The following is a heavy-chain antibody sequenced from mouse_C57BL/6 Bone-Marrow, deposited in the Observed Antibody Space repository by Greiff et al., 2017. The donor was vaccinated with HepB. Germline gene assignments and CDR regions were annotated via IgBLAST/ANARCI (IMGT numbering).Heavy chain of an antibody. CDR3: ARQGPIYYDYDDGAYYAMDY. Sequence: VQLQQSGAELVKPGASVKMSCKASGYTFTSYWITWVKQRPGQGLEWIGDIYPGSGSTNYNEKFKSKATLTVDTSSSTAYMQLSSLTSEDSAVYYCARQGPIYYDYDDGAYYAMDYWGQGTSVTVSS. CDR2: IYPGSGST. J-gene: IGHJ4*01. CDR1: GYTFTSYW. D-gene: IGHD2-4*01. V-gene: IGHV1-55*01.